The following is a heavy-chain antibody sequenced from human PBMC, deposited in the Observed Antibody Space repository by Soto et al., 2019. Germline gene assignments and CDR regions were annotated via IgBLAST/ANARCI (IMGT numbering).Heavy chain of an antibody. D-gene: IGHD3-16*01. J-gene: IGHJ2*01. V-gene: IGHV3-23*01. CDR1: GFKFSSYA. CDR2: ISATGGGT. CDR3: AKDRGGGGNPPFFFAF. Sequence: PGGSLRLSCAASGFKFSSYAMSWVRQAPGKGLEWVSLISATGGGTYYADSVKGWFTISRDNSDNTLYLQVHSLRAEDTAVYYCAKDRGGGGNPPFFFAFGGR.